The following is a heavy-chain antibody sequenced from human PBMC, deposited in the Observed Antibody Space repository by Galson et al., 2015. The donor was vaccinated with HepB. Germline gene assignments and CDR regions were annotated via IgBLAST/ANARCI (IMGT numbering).Heavy chain of an antibody. J-gene: IGHJ2*01. CDR3: AIGGYSSSSPFDL. D-gene: IGHD6-6*01. V-gene: IGHV1-2*02. CDR2: INPNSGGT. CDR1: GYTFTGYY. Sequence: SVKVSCKASGYTFTGYYMHWVRQAPGQGLEWMGWINPNSGGTNYAQKFQGRVTMTRDTSISTAYMELSRLRSDDTAVYYCAIGGYSSSSPFDLWGRGTLVTVSS.